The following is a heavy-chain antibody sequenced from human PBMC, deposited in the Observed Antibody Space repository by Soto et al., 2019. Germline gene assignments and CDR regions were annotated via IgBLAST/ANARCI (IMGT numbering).Heavy chain of an antibody. CDR2: ISSSSSYI. Sequence: GGSLRLSCAASGFTFSSYSMNWVRQAPGKGLEWVSSISSSSSYIYYADSVKGRFTISRDNAKNSLYLQMNSLRAEDTAVYYCAREPASYYGSGSYLDYWGQGTLVTVS. V-gene: IGHV3-21*01. CDR3: AREPASYYGSGSYLDY. J-gene: IGHJ4*02. CDR1: GFTFSSYS. D-gene: IGHD3-10*01.